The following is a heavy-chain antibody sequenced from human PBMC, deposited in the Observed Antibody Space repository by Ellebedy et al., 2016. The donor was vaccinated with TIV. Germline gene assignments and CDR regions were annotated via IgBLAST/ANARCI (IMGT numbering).Heavy chain of an antibody. V-gene: IGHV3-30*03. D-gene: IGHD6-13*01. CDR1: GFTFSNYG. CDR2: ISSDGSNK. CDR3: ARDPPGIAASGPYK. Sequence: GESLKISCVASGFTFSNYGIHWVRQAPGKGLEWVALISSDGSNKYYAESVKGRSTISRDSSKNTLYLQMHSLRAEDTAVYYCARDPPGIAASGPYKWGQGTLVTVSS. J-gene: IGHJ4*02.